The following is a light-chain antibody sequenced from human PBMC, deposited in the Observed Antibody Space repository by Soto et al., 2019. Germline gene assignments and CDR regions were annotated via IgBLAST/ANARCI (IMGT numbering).Light chain of an antibody. CDR1: QNINNY. V-gene: IGKV1-39*01. Sequence: IQMTQSPSSLSASVGDRVTITCQASQNINNYLNWYQQKPGRAPKLLIYDASNLEAGVPSRFRGSGSGTDFTLTISSLQPEDFATYYCQQSYSTPPLTFGGGTKVDIK. CDR3: QQSYSTPPLT. J-gene: IGKJ4*01. CDR2: DAS.